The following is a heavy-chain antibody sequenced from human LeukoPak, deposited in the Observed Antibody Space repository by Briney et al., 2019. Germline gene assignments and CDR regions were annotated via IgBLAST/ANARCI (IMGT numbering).Heavy chain of an antibody. V-gene: IGHV3-23*01. CDR3: ANHRSSFHSSSLDY. J-gene: IGHJ4*02. Sequence: GGSLRLSCVASGFTFSSHAMSWVRQAPGKGLEWVSGISGSGGSTYYADSVKGRFIISRDNSKNTLYLQMNSPGAEDTAVYYCANHRSSFHSSSLDYWGQGTLVIVSS. D-gene: IGHD6-6*01. CDR2: ISGSGGST. CDR1: GFTFSSHA.